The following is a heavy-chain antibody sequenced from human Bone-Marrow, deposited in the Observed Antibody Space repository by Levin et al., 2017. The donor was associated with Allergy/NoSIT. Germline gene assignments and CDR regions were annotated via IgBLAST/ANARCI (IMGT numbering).Heavy chain of an antibody. CDR1: GFSFSDYY. J-gene: IGHJ6*02. Sequence: GESLKISCAASGFSFSDYYMSWIRQAPGKGLEWVSYISSSASTIYYADSVKGRFTISRDNAKNSLYLQMNSLRAEDTAVYYCARPYGSGSAHYYYGLDVWGQGTTVTVSS. CDR3: ARPYGSGSAHYYYGLDV. D-gene: IGHD3-10*01. CDR2: ISSSASTI. V-gene: IGHV3-11*01.